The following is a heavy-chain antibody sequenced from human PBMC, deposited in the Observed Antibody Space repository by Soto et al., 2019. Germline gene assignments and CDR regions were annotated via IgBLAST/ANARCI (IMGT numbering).Heavy chain of an antibody. D-gene: IGHD3-9*01. Sequence: PGGSLRLSCAASGFTFSGYAMSWVRQAPGKGLEWVSTISGSDGTTLYADSVKGQFTISRDNSNNTLYLQMNSLRAEGTAVYYCAKNRGARYFDSWGQGILVTVSS. CDR2: ISGSDGTT. CDR1: GFTFSGYA. J-gene: IGHJ4*02. V-gene: IGHV3-23*01. CDR3: AKNRGARYFDS.